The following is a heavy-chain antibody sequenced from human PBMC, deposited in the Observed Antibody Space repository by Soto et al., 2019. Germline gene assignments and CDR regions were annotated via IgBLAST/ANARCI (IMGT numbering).Heavy chain of an antibody. J-gene: IGHJ6*02. CDR2: ISAYNGNT. Sequence: QVQLVQSGAEVKKPGASVKVSCKASGYTFTSYGISWVRQAPGQGLEWMGWISAYNGNTNYAQKLQGRVTMTTDTSTSKAYMELRSLRSDDTAVYYCARDFGGCSSTSCYQDYYYGMDVWGQGTTVTVSS. V-gene: IGHV1-18*01. D-gene: IGHD2-2*01. CDR1: GYTFTSYG. CDR3: ARDFGGCSSTSCYQDYYYGMDV.